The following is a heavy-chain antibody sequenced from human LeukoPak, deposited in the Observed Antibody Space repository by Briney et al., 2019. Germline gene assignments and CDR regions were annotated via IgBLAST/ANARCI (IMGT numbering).Heavy chain of an antibody. D-gene: IGHD6-19*01. CDR2: IFPGGTT. V-gene: IGHV4-39*01. CDR3: ARHGSLSSDLYI. CDR1: GGSLSSGPYY. J-gene: IGHJ4*02. Sequence: SETLSLTCIVSGGSLSSGPYYWGWGRQPPGKGLEWIGSIFPGGTTYSNPSRKSRVTLSVDPSKNPFSLKPMCLPAARPGFSYCARHGSLSSDLYIRGQGSVVSVSS.